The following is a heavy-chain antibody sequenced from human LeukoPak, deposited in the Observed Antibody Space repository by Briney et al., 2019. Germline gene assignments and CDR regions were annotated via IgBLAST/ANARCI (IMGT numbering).Heavy chain of an antibody. CDR1: GGTFSSYA. V-gene: IGHV1-69*01. D-gene: IGHD6-13*01. Sequence: SVKVSCKASGGTFSSYAISWVRQAPGQGLEWMGGIIPIFGTANYAQKFQGRVTITADESTSTAYMELSSLRSEDTAVYYCARERESSSWYRPKIFDYWGQGTLVTVSP. CDR2: IIPIFGTA. CDR3: ARERESSSWYRPKIFDY. J-gene: IGHJ4*02.